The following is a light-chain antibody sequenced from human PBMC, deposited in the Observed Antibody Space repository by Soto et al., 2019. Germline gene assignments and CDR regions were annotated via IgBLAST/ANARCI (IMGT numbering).Light chain of an antibody. J-gene: IGKJ3*01. CDR3: QQYGSSLFT. V-gene: IGKV3-20*01. CDR1: QSVSSSY. Sequence: EIVLTQSPGTLSLSQGERATLSCRASQSVSSSYLAWYQQKPGQAPRLLIYGASSRATGIPDRFSGSGSGTDFTLTITSLEPEDFAVYYCQQYGSSLFTFGPGTKVDIK. CDR2: GAS.